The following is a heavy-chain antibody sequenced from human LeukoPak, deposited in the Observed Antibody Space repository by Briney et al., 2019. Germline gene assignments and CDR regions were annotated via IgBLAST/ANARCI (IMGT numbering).Heavy chain of an antibody. CDR3: AKDHLITMIVVVITGDSDAFDI. D-gene: IGHD3-22*01. Sequence: GGSLRPSCAASGFTFSSYAMSWVRQAPGKGLEWVSAISGSGGSTYYADSVKGRFTISRDNSKNTLYLQMNSLRAEDTAVYYCAKDHLITMIVVVITGDSDAFDIWGQGTMVTVSS. V-gene: IGHV3-23*01. CDR1: GFTFSSYA. J-gene: IGHJ3*02. CDR2: ISGSGGST.